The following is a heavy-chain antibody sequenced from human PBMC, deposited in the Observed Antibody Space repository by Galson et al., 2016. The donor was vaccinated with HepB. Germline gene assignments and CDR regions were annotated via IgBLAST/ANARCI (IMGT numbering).Heavy chain of an antibody. J-gene: IGHJ6*03. CDR1: GFTFSSYS. D-gene: IGHD1-26*01. CDR3: AKEEGATMEAWYMDV. V-gene: IGHV3-23*01. CDR2: IIGSGGST. Sequence: SLRLSCAASGFTFSSYSMVWVRQTPGKGLEWVSDIIGSGGSTLYGDSVKGRFTISRDNSKNTVYLQMNSLRAEDTAVYYCAKEEGATMEAWYMDVWGKGTTVTVSS.